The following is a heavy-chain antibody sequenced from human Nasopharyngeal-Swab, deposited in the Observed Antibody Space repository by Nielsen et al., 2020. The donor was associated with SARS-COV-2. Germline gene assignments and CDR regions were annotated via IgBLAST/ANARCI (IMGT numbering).Heavy chain of an antibody. CDR1: GFTFSSYS. CDR3: ARDRQQGYYYGMDV. V-gene: IGHV3-21*01. Sequence: GESLKISCAASGFTFSSYSMNWVRQAPGKGLEWVSSISSSSSYIYYADPVKGRFTISRDNAKNSLYLQMNSLRAEDTAVYYCARDRQQGYYYGMDVWGQGTTVTVSS. D-gene: IGHD6-13*01. CDR2: ISSSSSYI. J-gene: IGHJ6*02.